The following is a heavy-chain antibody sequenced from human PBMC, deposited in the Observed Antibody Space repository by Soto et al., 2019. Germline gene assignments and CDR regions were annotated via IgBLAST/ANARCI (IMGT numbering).Heavy chain of an antibody. CDR1: SGSFSGYY. CDR2: ISQSGNT. V-gene: IGHV4-34*01. CDR3: ARAPKVSGSSQPRPDF. D-gene: IGHD6-6*01. J-gene: IGHJ4*02. Sequence: SETLSLTCSFYSGSFSGYYWSWIRQPPGKGLERIGEISQSGNTNYSPSLKSRVSISIDTSKKQFSLNLASVSAADTAVYYCARAPKVSGSSQPRPDFWGQGTLVTVSS.